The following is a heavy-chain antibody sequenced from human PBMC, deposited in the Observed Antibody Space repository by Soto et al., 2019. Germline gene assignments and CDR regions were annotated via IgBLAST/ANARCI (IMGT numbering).Heavy chain of an antibody. V-gene: IGHV4-31*03. CDR2: IYYSGST. CDR1: GGSISSCCYY. J-gene: IGHJ4*02. D-gene: IGHD3-10*01. Sequence: TLSLTCTVSGGSISSCCYYWSWIRQHPGKGLEWIGYIYYSGSTYYNPSLKSRVTISVDTSKNQFSLKLSSVTAADTAVYYCARVNYGSGSYRDYWGQGTLVTVSS. CDR3: ARVNYGSGSYRDY.